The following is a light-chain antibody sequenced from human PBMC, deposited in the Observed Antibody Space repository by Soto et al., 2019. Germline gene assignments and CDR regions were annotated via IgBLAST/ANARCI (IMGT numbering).Light chain of an antibody. CDR3: QQYGTAPWT. Sequence: EIVLTQSPGTLSLSPGERATLSCRASQSVGRNYLAWYQQKPGQAPRLLIFAASSRARGIPERFSGSGSGSDFTLTISRLEPEDFAVYYCQQYGTAPWTFGQGTKVESK. V-gene: IGKV3-20*01. CDR1: QSVGRNY. CDR2: AAS. J-gene: IGKJ1*01.